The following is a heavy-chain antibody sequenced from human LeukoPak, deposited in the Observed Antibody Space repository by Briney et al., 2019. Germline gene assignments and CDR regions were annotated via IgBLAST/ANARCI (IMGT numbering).Heavy chain of an antibody. V-gene: IGHV4-59*01. J-gene: IGHJ4*02. CDR2: IYYSGST. CDR3: ARVTGYMIEDYFDY. Sequence: SETLSLTCTVSGGSISSYYWSWIRQPPGKGLEWIGYIYYSGSTNYNPSLKSRVTISVDTSKNHFSLKLRSVTAADTAVYYCARVTGYMIEDYFDYWGQGTLVTVSS. CDR1: GGSISSYY. D-gene: IGHD3-9*01.